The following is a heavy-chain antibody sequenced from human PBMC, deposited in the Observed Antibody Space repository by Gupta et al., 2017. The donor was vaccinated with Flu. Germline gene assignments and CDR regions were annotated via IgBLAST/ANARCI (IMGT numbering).Heavy chain of an antibody. CDR2: IKQDGSEI. J-gene: IGHJ4*02. V-gene: IGHV3-7*01. CDR3: ARDSAGWDSRGYFYWDYFDY. D-gene: IGHD3-22*01. Sequence: GLEWVANIKQDGSEIYYVPSVKGRFTISRDNAKNSLFLQMDSLRAEDTALYYCARDSAGWDSRGYFYWDYFDYWGRGSLVTVSS.